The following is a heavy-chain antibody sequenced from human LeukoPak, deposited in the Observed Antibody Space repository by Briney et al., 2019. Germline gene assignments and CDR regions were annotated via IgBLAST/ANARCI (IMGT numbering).Heavy chain of an antibody. Sequence: PETLSLTCTVSGGSISSYCWSWIRQPPGKGLEWSGYIYYSGSTNYNPSPKSGVTISVDTSQNQVSLKLSSVTAADTAGYYCARGGIVGATTDDAFDIWGQGTMVTVSS. CDR2: IYYSGST. CDR3: ARGGIVGATTDDAFDI. J-gene: IGHJ3*02. D-gene: IGHD1-26*01. V-gene: IGHV4-59*01. CDR1: GGSISSYC.